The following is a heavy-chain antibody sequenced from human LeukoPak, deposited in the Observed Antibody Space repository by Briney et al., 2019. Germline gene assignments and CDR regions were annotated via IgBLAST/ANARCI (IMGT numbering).Heavy chain of an antibody. Sequence: RGSLRFSCAASGFTFSNYWVHWVRQAPGKGLVWVSRINPDGSTINYADSVKGRFTISRDNAKNTLYLQMNSLRAEDTAVYYCATAGNYRFHYWGQGTLVTVSS. J-gene: IGHJ4*02. CDR2: INPDGSTI. CDR3: ATAGNYRFHY. CDR1: GFTFSNYW. D-gene: IGHD1-7*01. V-gene: IGHV3-74*01.